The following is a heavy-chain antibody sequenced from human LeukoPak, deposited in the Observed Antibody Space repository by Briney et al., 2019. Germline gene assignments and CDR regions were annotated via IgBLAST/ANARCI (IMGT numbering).Heavy chain of an antibody. CDR1: GYTFTGYY. D-gene: IGHD2-21*02. CDR2: INPNSGGT. CDR3: ARAKAGDIVVVTAPFDY. J-gene: IGHJ4*02. Sequence: ASVKVSCKASGYTFTGYYMHWVRQAPGQGLEWMGWINPNSGGTNYAQKFQGRVTITADESTSTAYMELSSLRSEDTAVYYCARAKAGDIVVVTAPFDYWGQGTLVTVSS. V-gene: IGHV1-2*02.